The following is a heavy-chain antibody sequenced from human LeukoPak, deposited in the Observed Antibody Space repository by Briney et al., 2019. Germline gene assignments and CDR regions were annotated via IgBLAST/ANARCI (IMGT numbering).Heavy chain of an antibody. CDR3: VRDLESNY. CDR1: GFSFSSYW. J-gene: IGHJ4*02. CDR2: INTDGSST. D-gene: IGHD3-10*01. V-gene: IGHV3-74*01. Sequence: GVLRLSCAASGFSFSSYWMHWVRQPPGKGLVWVSQINTDGSSTNYADAVEGRFTISRDNAKNTLYQQMNSLRAEDTAVYYCVRDLESNYWGQGTLVTVSS.